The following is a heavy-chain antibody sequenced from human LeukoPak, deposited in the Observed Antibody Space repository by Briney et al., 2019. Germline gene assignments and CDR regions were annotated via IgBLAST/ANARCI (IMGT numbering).Heavy chain of an antibody. CDR2: INPNSGDT. D-gene: IGHD3-3*01. V-gene: IGHV1-2*06. Sequence: ASMKVSCKASGYTFTGYYMHWVRQAPGQGLEWMGRINPNSGDTNYAQKFQGRVTMTRDTSISTAYMELSRLRSDDTAVYYCAIHGETTIFGVVITIYGMDVWGQGTTVTVSS. J-gene: IGHJ6*02. CDR1: GYTFTGYY. CDR3: AIHGETTIFGVVITIYGMDV.